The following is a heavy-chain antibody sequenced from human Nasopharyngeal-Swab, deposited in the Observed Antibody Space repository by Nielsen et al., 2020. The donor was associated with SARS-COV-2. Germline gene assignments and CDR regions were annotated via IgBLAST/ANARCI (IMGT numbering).Heavy chain of an antibody. V-gene: IGHV3-7*05. CDR3: ARDIGILLTLKQGDPFDL. D-gene: IGHD2/OR15-2a*01. CDR1: DFSRSFSQYW. CDR2: INPEATEK. Sequence: GESLKISCVASDFSRSFSQYWMTWVRQVAGRGLEWVATINPEATEKQYVDSVKGRFTISRDNAKKSLFLQMNSLRGEDTAVYYCARDIGILLTLKQGDPFDLWGHGTKVTVSS. J-gene: IGHJ3*01.